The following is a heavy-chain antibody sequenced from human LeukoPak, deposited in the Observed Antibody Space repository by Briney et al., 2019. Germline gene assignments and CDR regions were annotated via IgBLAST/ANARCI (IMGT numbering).Heavy chain of an antibody. CDR2: IYYSGST. CDR3: ASEYDSSGYFAY. CDR1: GGSVSSYY. J-gene: IGHJ4*02. Sequence: SETLSLTCTVSGGSVSSYYWSWIRQPPGKGLEWIGYIYYSGSTNYNPSLKSRVTISVDTSKNQFSLKLCSVTAADTAVYYCASEYDSSGYFAYWGQGTLVTVSS. D-gene: IGHD3-22*01. V-gene: IGHV4-59*02.